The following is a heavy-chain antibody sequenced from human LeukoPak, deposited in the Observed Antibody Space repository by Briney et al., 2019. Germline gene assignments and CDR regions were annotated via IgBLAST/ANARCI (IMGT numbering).Heavy chain of an antibody. V-gene: IGHV3-21*01. CDR2: ISSSSSYI. D-gene: IGHD2-8*02. CDR3: ARGVPTGVDYFDY. CDR1: GFTFSSYS. J-gene: IGHJ4*02. Sequence: GGSLRLSCAASGFTFSSYSMNWVRQAPGKGLEWVSSISSSSSYIYYADSVKGRFTISRDNAKNSLYLQMNSLRAEDTAVYYCARGVPTGVDYFDYWGQGTLVTVSS.